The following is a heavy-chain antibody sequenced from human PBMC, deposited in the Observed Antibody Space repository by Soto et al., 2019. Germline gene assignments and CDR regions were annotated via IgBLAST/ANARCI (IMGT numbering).Heavy chain of an antibody. Sequence: ASVKVSCKASGYTLTGYYMHWVRQAPRQGLEWMGWINPNSGGTNYAQKFQGRVTMTRDTSTSTAYMELSRLRSDDTAVYYCARGGTMIVVAIPTDYWGQGTLVTVSS. V-gene: IGHV1-2*02. D-gene: IGHD3-22*01. J-gene: IGHJ4*02. CDR1: GYTLTGYY. CDR3: ARGGTMIVVAIPTDY. CDR2: INPNSGGT.